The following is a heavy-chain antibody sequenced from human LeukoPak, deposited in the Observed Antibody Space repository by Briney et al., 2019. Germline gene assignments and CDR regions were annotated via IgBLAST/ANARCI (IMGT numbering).Heavy chain of an antibody. Sequence: GESLKISCKGSGYSFTSYWIGWVRQMPGKGLEWMGIIYPGDSDTRYSPSFQGQVTISADKSISTAYLQWSSLKASDTATYYCARLRCSGGSCYPGYFDYWGQGTLVTVSS. CDR1: GYSFTSYW. V-gene: IGHV5-51*01. CDR3: ARLRCSGGSCYPGYFDY. CDR2: IYPGDSDT. D-gene: IGHD2-15*01. J-gene: IGHJ4*02.